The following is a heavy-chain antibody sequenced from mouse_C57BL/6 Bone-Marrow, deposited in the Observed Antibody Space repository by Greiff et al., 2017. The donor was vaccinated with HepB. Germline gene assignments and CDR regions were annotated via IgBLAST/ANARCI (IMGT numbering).Heavy chain of an antibody. Sequence: DVKLVESGGGLVQPGGSLSLSCAASGFTFTDYYMSWVRQPPGKALEWLGFIRNKANGYTTEYSASVKGRFTISRDNSQSILYLQMNALRAEDSATYYCARYYYGSSSFAYWGQGTLVTVSA. J-gene: IGHJ3*01. CDR3: ARYYYGSSSFAY. CDR1: GFTFTDYY. V-gene: IGHV7-3*01. CDR2: IRNKANGYTT. D-gene: IGHD1-1*01.